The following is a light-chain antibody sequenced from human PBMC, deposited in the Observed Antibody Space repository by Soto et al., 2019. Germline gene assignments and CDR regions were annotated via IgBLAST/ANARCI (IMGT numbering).Light chain of an antibody. CDR2: GVS. Sequence: EVVMTQSPATLSVSPGERATLSCRASQSVTSNYLAWYQQKPGQAPRLLIYGVSSRATGVPDRFSGSGSGTDFTLTISRLEPEDFAVYYCQQDTDWPLTFGQGTKVEVK. CDR1: QSVTSNY. V-gene: IGKV3D-20*02. J-gene: IGKJ1*01. CDR3: QQDTDWPLT.